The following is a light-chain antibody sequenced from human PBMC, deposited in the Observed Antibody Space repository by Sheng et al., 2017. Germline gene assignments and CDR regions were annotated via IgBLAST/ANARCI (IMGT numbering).Light chain of an antibody. Sequence: EIVLTQSPATLSLSPGERATLSCRASQSVSSSRLAWYQQTPGQAPRLLILGAANRATGIPDRFSGSGSATDFTLTINRLEAEDFAVYFCQQYASSPFSFGQGTKLEI. J-gene: IGKJ2*03. CDR1: QSVSSSR. CDR2: GAA. CDR3: QQYASSPFS. V-gene: IGKV3-20*01.